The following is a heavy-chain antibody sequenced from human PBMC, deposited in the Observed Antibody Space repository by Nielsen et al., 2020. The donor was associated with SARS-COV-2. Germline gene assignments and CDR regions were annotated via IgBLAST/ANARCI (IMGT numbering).Heavy chain of an antibody. CDR1: GGSISSGDYY. D-gene: IGHD1-26*01. V-gene: IGHV4-30-4*01. CDR2: IYYSGST. Sequence: LGLSCTVSGGSISSGDYYWSWIRQPPGKGLEWIGYIYYSGSTYYNPSLKSRVTISVDTSKNQFSLKLSSVTAADTAVYYCARGEVGATTTLAYWGQGTLVTVSS. J-gene: IGHJ4*02. CDR3: ARGEVGATTTLAY.